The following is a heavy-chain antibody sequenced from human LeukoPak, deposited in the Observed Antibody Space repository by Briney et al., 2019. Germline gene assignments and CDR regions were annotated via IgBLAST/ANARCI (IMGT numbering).Heavy chain of an antibody. D-gene: IGHD6-13*01. CDR1: GGSVNSGSHF. V-gene: IGHV4-61*01. Sequence: SETLSLTCTVSGGSVNSGSHFWSWIRQPPGKGLEWIGYIHYSGSNNYNPSLKSRVTISIDTSKNQLSLKLSSVTAADTAIYYCARGAGFFDYWGQGTLVTVSS. CDR3: ARGAGFFDY. J-gene: IGHJ4*02. CDR2: IHYSGSN.